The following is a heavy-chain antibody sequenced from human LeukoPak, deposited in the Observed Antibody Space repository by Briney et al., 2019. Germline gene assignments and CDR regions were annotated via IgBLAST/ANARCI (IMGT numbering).Heavy chain of an antibody. Sequence: TASQTLSLTCVVSGGSLSSGDFSWSWIRQPPGKGLEWLANINHSGSTYYNPSLTGRGTISIDRSRNQFSLKLRSVTAADTAVYYCARVGWQQLGNSFFDYWGQGTLVTVSS. D-gene: IGHD6-13*01. V-gene: IGHV4-30-2*01. CDR3: ARVGWQQLGNSFFDY. CDR1: GGSLSSGDFS. J-gene: IGHJ4*02. CDR2: INHSGST.